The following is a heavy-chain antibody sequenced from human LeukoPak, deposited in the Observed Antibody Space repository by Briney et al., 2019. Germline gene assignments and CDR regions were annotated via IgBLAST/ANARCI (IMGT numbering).Heavy chain of an antibody. J-gene: IGHJ4*02. CDR2: IYPSGSDT. D-gene: IGHD3-3*01. CDR1: GYSFPTNW. V-gene: IGHV5-51*01. Sequence: GESLKISCRGSGYSFPTNWIAWVRQMPGKGLEWMGIIYPSGSDTIYTPSFRGQVTISADKSIDTAFLHWSSLRASDTAMYYCARQRSRASRPDSWGQGTLVTVSS. CDR3: ARQRSRASRPDS.